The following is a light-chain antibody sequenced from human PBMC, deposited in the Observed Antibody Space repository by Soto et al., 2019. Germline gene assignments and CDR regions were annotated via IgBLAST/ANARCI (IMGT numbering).Light chain of an antibody. Sequence: QSVLTQPPSASGTPGQRVTISCSGSRSNIRSNYVYWYQQLPGTAPKLLIYRNNQRPSGVPDRFSGSKSGTSASLAISGLRSEDEADYYCAVWDDSLSGRLFGGGTKLTVL. V-gene: IGLV1-47*01. CDR3: AVWDDSLSGRL. CDR2: RNN. CDR1: RSNIRSNY. J-gene: IGLJ2*01.